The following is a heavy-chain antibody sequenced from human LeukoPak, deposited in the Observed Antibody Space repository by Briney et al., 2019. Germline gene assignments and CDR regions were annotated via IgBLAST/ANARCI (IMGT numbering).Heavy chain of an antibody. V-gene: IGHV3-48*03. J-gene: IGHJ3*02. CDR1: GFTFSSYE. D-gene: IGHD2-15*01. CDR2: ISSSGSTI. Sequence: GGSLRLSCAASGFTFSSYEMNWVRQAPGKGLEWVSYISSSGSTIYYADSVKGRFTISRDNSKNTLYLQMNSLRAEDTAVYHCARVASSFDGFDIWGQGTMVTVSS. CDR3: ARVASSFDGFDI.